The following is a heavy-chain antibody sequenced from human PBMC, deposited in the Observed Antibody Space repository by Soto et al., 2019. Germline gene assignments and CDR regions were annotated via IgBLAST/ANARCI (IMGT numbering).Heavy chain of an antibody. CDR2: ISGSGGST. CDR3: AKEGSYCSSTSCYAGADYYYYGMDV. J-gene: IGHJ6*02. CDR1: GFTFSSYA. Sequence: GGSLRLSCAASGFTFSSYAMSWVRQAPGKGLEWVSAISGSGGSTYYADSVKGRFTISRDNSKNTLYLQMNSLRAEDTAVYYCAKEGSYCSSTSCYAGADYYYYGMDVWGQGTTVTVSS. V-gene: IGHV3-23*01. D-gene: IGHD2-2*01.